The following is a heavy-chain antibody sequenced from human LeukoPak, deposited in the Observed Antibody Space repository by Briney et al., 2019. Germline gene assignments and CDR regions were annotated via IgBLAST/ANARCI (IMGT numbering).Heavy chain of an antibody. Sequence: GEPLKISCKGSGYRFTSYWIGWVRQIPGKGLEWMAIISPADSDIRYSPSFQGQVTISADKSISTAYLQWSSLKASDTAMYYCARSLTAAAGDYWGQGTLVTVSS. D-gene: IGHD6-25*01. CDR2: ISPADSDI. CDR1: GYRFTSYW. CDR3: ARSLTAAAGDY. J-gene: IGHJ4*02. V-gene: IGHV5-51*01.